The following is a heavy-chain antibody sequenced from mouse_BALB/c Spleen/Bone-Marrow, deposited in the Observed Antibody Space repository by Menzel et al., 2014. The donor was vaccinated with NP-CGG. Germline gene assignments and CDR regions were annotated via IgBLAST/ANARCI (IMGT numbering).Heavy chain of an antibody. CDR1: GYSFTSYW. V-gene: IGHV1-61*01. Sequence: VQLQQSGAELVRPGASVKLSCKASGYSFTSYWMNWVKQRPGQGLEWIGMIHPSDSESRLNQKFKDKATLTVDKSSSTAYKQLSSPTSEDSAVYYCTRYDLTTRAFAYWGQGTLVTVSA. CDR3: TRYDLTTRAFAY. D-gene: IGHD3-3*01. J-gene: IGHJ3*01. CDR2: IHPSDSES.